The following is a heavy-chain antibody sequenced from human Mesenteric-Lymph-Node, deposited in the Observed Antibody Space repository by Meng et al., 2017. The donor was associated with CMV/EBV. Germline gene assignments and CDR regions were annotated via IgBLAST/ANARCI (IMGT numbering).Heavy chain of an antibody. V-gene: IGHV1-2*02. D-gene: IGHD3-22*01. CDR1: GYSLTGYY. Sequence: ASVTVSCKASGYSLTGYYIHWVRRAPGQGLEGMGWINPNNGSTNHAQKFQGRETMTRDTSISTAYMELTRLRCDGTAVYYCARGRGGDDSLGYWGQGTLVTVSS. J-gene: IGHJ4*02. CDR2: INPNNGST. CDR3: ARGRGGDDSLGY.